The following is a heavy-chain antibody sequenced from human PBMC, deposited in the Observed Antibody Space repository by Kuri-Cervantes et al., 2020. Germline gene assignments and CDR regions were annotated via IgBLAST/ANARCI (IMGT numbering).Heavy chain of an antibody. J-gene: IGHJ6*02. V-gene: IGHV4-34*01. CDR2: INHSGST. D-gene: IGHD5-12*01. CDR1: GGSISSYY. CDR3: ARVAIRVATTKPRRYGTDV. Sequence: ESLKISCTVSGGSISSYYWSWIRQPPGKGLEWIGEINHSGSTNYNPSLKSRVTISVDTSKNQFSLKLSSVTAADTAVYYCARVAIRVATTKPRRYGTDVWGQGNGHRLL.